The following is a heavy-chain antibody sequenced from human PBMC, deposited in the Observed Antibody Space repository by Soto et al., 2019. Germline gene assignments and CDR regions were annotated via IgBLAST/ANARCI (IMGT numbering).Heavy chain of an antibody. J-gene: IGHJ4*02. D-gene: IGHD2-15*01. V-gene: IGHV3-30*18. CDR2: ISYDGSNK. CDR1: GFTFSSYG. Sequence: QVQLVESGGGVVQPGRSLRLSCAASGFTFSSYGMHWVRQAPGKGLEWVAVISYDGSNKYYADSVKGRFTISRDNSKNTLYLQMNSLRAEDTAVYYCAKETPTGFHYDYWGQGTLVTVSS. CDR3: AKETPTGFHYDY.